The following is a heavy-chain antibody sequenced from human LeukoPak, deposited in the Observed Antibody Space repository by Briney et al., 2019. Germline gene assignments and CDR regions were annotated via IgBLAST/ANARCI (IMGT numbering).Heavy chain of an antibody. CDR3: ASLSISAVAGTDY. J-gene: IGHJ4*02. V-gene: IGHV1-2*02. Sequence: ASVKVSCKASGYTFTCYYMHWVRQAPGQGLEWMGWINPNSGGTNYAQKFQGRVTMTRDTSISTAYMELSRLRSDDTAVYYCASLSISAVAGTDYWGQGTLVTVSS. CDR2: INPNSGGT. CDR1: GYTFTCYY. D-gene: IGHD6-19*01.